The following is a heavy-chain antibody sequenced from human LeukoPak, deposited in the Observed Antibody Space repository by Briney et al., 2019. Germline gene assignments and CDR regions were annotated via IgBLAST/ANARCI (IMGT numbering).Heavy chain of an antibody. CDR3: ARHTLFRGGSSSDFDY. CDR2: IYTSGST. D-gene: IGHD6-13*01. Sequence: NSSETLSLTRTVSGGSISSYYWSWIRQPPGKGLEWIGYIYTSGSTNYNPSLKSRVTISVDTSKNQFSLKLSSVTAADTAVYYCARHTLFRGGSSSDFDYWGQGTLVTVSS. CDR1: GGSISSYY. J-gene: IGHJ4*02. V-gene: IGHV4-4*09.